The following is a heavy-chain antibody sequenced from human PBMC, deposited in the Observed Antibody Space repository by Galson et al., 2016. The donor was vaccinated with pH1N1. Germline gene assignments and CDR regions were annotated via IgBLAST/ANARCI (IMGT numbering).Heavy chain of an antibody. V-gene: IGHV3-30*18. J-gene: IGHJ4*02. CDR1: GFTFSSFG. CDR3: AKESGEDWSGSKRYSFDY. CDR2: ISYDGSVE. D-gene: IGHD3-3*01. Sequence: SLRLSCAASGFTFSSFGMHWVRQAPGKGLEWMAVISYDGSVEYYGDSVKGRFSISRDNSKNTLHLQMNSLRPEDTAVYYCAKESGEDWSGSKRYSFDYWGQGALVTVSS.